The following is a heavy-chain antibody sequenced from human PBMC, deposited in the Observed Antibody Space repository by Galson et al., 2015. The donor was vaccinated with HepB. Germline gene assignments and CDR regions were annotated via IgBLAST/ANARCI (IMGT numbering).Heavy chain of an antibody. CDR1: GFTFSSYW. Sequence: SLRLSCAASGFTFSSYWMHWVRQAPGKGLVWVSRINSDGSSTSYADSVKGRFTISRDNAKNTLYLQMNSLRAEDTAVYYCAREDSSGYYYSRFDYWGQGTLVTVSS. D-gene: IGHD3-22*01. CDR2: INSDGSST. CDR3: AREDSSGYYYSRFDY. V-gene: IGHV3-74*01. J-gene: IGHJ4*02.